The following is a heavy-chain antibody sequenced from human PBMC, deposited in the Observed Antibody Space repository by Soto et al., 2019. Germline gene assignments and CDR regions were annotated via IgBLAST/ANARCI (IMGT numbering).Heavy chain of an antibody. J-gene: IGHJ5*02. D-gene: IGHD2-2*01. CDR1: GFTFSDYY. CDR2: ISSSGSTI. CDR3: ARENPAPCSSTSCYFLLGWFDP. Sequence: PGGSMRLSCAASGFTFSDYYVSWIRQAPGKGLEWVSYISSSGSTIYYADSVKGRFTISRDNAKNSLYLQMNSLRAEDTAVYYCARENPAPCSSTSCYFLLGWFDPWGQGTLVTVSS. V-gene: IGHV3-11*01.